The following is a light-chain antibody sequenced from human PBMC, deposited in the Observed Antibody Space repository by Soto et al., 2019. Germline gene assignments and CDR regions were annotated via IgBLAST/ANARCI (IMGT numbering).Light chain of an antibody. J-gene: IGKJ4*01. CDR3: QQYYTTPLT. Sequence: DIVMTLSPDSLAVSLGERATINCKSSQTVLHSSNNKNYLAWYQQKPGQPPELLISWASTRESGVPDRFSGSGSGTDFTLTISSLQAEDVAVYYCQQYYTTPLTFGGGTKVEIK. CDR2: WAS. V-gene: IGKV4-1*01. CDR1: QTVLHSSNNKNY.